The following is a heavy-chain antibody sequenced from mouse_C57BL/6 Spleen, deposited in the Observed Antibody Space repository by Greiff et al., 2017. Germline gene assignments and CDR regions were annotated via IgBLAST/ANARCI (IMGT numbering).Heavy chain of an antibody. Sequence: EVKLVESGGGLVKPGGSLKLSCAASGFTFSDYGMHWVRQAPEKGLEWVAYISSGSSTIYYADTVKGRFTISSDNATNTLFLQMTSLRSEDTAMYYCARDYDVLGYWGKGSLVTVAA. CDR1: GFTFSDYG. D-gene: IGHD2-4*01. J-gene: IGHJ3*01. V-gene: IGHV5-17*01. CDR3: ARDYDVLGY. CDR2: ISSGSSTI.